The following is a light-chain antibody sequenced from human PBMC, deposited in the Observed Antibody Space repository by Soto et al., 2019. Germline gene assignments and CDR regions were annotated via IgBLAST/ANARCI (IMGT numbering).Light chain of an antibody. CDR2: EVT. CDR1: SSDVGGYDY. V-gene: IGLV2-14*01. J-gene: IGLJ1*01. CDR3: SSYTTARTYV. Sequence: QSALTQPASGSGSPGQSITLSCTGTSSDVGGYDYVSWYQQHPDKAPKFMIYEVTNRPSGVSHRSSGSKSGNTASLTISGLQAEDEADYYCSSYTTARTYVFGTGTKLTVL.